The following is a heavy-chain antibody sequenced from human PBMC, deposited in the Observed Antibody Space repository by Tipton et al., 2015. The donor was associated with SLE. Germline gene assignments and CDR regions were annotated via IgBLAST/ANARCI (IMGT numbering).Heavy chain of an antibody. CDR1: GFTFSSYS. CDR2: ISSSSSYI. D-gene: IGHD6-13*01. CDR3: ARVWLYSSSPDAFDI. Sequence: SLRLSCAASGFTFSSYSMNWVRQAPGKGLEWVSSISSSSSYIYYADSVKGRFTISRDNAKNPLYLQMNSLRAEDTAVYYCARVWLYSSSPDAFDIWGQGTMVTVSS. V-gene: IGHV3-21*01. J-gene: IGHJ3*02.